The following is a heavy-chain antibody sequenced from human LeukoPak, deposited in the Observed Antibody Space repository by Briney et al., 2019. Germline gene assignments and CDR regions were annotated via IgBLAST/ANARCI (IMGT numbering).Heavy chain of an antibody. CDR2: IDPSDSYT. J-gene: IGHJ4*02. D-gene: IGHD5-18*01. V-gene: IGHV5-10-1*01. Sequence: GESLKISCKGSGYSFATYWIGWVRQMPGKGLEWMGRIDPSDSYTNYSPSFQGHVTISADKSISTAYLQWSSLKASDTAMYYCARHTHYSYAQLDYWGQGTLVTVSS. CDR1: GYSFATYW. CDR3: ARHTHYSYAQLDY.